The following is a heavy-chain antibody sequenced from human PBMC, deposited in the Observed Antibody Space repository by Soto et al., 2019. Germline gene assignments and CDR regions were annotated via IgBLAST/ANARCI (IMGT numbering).Heavy chain of an antibody. CDR3: ARLSSGYCSSTSCYLSYYYYYMDV. CDR2: IYYSGST. J-gene: IGHJ6*03. V-gene: IGHV4-39*01. D-gene: IGHD2-2*01. Sequence: SETLSLTCTVTGGSISSSSCYWGWIRQPPGKGLKWIGSIYYSGSTYYNQSLKSRVTISVDTSKNQFSLKLSSVTAADTAVYYCARLSSGYCSSTSCYLSYYYYYMDVWGKGTTVTVSS. CDR1: GGSISSSSCY.